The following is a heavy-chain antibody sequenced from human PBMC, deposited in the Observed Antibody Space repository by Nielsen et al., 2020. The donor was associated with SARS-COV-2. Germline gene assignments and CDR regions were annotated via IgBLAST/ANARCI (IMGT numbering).Heavy chain of an antibody. CDR2: LIPILGTV. CDR1: GGTFSTDA. D-gene: IGHD5-18*01. J-gene: IGHJ3*02. CDR3: AREGGAYSYGSI. V-gene: IGHV1-69*04. Sequence: SVKVSCKVSGGTFSTDAISWVRQAPGQGLEWMGRLIPILGTVNYAQEFQGRVTITADKSTRTAYMELSSLRSEDTAVYYCAREGGAYSYGSIWGKGTMVTVSS.